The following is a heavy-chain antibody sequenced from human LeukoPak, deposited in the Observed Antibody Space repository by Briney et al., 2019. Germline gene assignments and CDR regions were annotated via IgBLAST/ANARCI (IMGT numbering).Heavy chain of an antibody. CDR1: GYTFTGYY. Sequence: GASVKVSCKASGYTFTGYYMHWVRQAPGQGLEWMGWINPNSDGTNYAQKFQGRVTMTRDTSISTAYMELSRLRSDDTAVYYCARVQSTDFWSGYSYNWFDPWGQGTLVTVSS. V-gene: IGHV1-2*02. CDR3: ARVQSTDFWSGYSYNWFDP. CDR2: INPNSDGT. J-gene: IGHJ5*02. D-gene: IGHD3-3*01.